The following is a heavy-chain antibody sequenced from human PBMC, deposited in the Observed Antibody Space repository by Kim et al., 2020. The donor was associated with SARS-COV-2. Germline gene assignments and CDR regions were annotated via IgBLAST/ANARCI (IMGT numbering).Heavy chain of an antibody. CDR3: ARGPSSVVINYYYYYYMDV. CDR1: GGSFSGYY. Sequence: SETLSLTCAVYGGSFSGYYWSWIRQPPGKGLEWIGEINHSGSTNYNPSLRRRVTISVDTSKNQFSLKLTAVTATDTAVYYCARGPSSVVINYYYYYYMDVRGKGTTVTVS. J-gene: IGHJ6*03. D-gene: IGHD3-22*01. CDR2: INHSGST. V-gene: IGHV4-34*01.